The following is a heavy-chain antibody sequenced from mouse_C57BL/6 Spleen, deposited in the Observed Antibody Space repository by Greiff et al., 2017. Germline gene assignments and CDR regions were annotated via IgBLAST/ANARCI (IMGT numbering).Heavy chain of an antibody. Sequence: VQLQQPGAELVRPGTSVKLSCKASGYTFTSYWMHWVKQRPGQGLECIGVIDPSDSYTNYNQKFKGKATLTVDTSSSTAYMQLSSLTSEDSAVYYCARSSNYEAWFAYWGQGTLVTVSA. V-gene: IGHV1-59*01. CDR2: IDPSDSYT. CDR1: GYTFTSYW. CDR3: ARSSNYEAWFAY. D-gene: IGHD2-5*01. J-gene: IGHJ3*01.